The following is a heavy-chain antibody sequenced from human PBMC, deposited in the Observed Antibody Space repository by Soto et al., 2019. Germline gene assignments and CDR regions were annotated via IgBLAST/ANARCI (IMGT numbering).Heavy chain of an antibody. Sequence: EVQLVESGGGLVQPGRSLRLSCAASGFTFDDYAMHWVRQVPGKGLEWVSGISWNSGNIGYADSVKGRFTISRDNAKNSLYLQMNSLRVEDTVLYYCAKDTYSSSPYYMDVWGKGTTVTVSS. D-gene: IGHD6-6*01. CDR1: GFTFDDYA. J-gene: IGHJ6*03. CDR2: ISWNSGNI. CDR3: AKDTYSSSPYYMDV. V-gene: IGHV3-9*01.